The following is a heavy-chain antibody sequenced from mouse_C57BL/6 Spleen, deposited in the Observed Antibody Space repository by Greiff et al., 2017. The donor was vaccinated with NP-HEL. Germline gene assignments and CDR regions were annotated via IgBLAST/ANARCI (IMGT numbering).Heavy chain of an antibody. CDR1: GFTFSSYA. CDR2: ISDGGSYT. Sequence: EVQGVESGGGLVKPGGSLKLSCAASGFTFSSYAMSWVRQTPEKRLEWVATISDGGSYTYYPDNVKGRFTISRDNAKNNLYLQMSHLKSEDTAMYYCARPLTGTFPAWFAYWGQGTLVTVSA. CDR3: ARPLTGTFPAWFAY. D-gene: IGHD4-1*01. V-gene: IGHV5-4*01. J-gene: IGHJ3*01.